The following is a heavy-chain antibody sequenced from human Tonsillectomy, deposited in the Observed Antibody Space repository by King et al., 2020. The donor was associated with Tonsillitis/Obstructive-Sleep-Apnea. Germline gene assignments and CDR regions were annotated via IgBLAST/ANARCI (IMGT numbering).Heavy chain of an antibody. V-gene: IGHV3-13*05. J-gene: IGHJ6*02. CDR3: ARGAAFGGSYYDYYGMDV. D-gene: IGHD3-3*01. CDR2: IGTAGDP. Sequence: VQLVESGGGLVQPGGSLRLSCAASGFTFSSYDMHWVRQVTGKGLEWVSAIGTAGDPYYPSSVKGRFTISRENAKNSLYLQMNSLRAGDTAVYFCARGAAFGGSYYDYYGMDVWGQGTTVTVSS. CDR1: GFTFSSYD.